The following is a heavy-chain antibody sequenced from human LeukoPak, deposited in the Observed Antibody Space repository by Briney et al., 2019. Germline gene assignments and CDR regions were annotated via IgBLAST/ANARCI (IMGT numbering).Heavy chain of an antibody. CDR2: IYYSGST. J-gene: IGHJ4*02. V-gene: IGHV4-31*03. Sequence: SETLSLTFTVSGGSISSGGYYWSWIRTHPGKGLEGIGHIYYSGSTYYNPSLNGRVTISVETAKSQFSLKLSSVTDADTAVYYCARVRGYSYGELDYWGQGTLVTVSS. D-gene: IGHD5-18*01. CDR3: ARVRGYSYGELDY. CDR1: GGSISSGGYY.